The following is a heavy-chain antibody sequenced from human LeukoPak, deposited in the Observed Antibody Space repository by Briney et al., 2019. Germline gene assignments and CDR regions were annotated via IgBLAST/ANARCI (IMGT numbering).Heavy chain of an antibody. CDR3: ARGWDEPAAFDI. CDR2: IYYSGST. Sequence: PSETLSLTCTVSGGSISSYYWSWIRQPPGKGLEWIGYIYYSGSTNYNPSLKSRVTISVDTSKNQFSLKLSSVTAADTAVYYCARGWDEPAAFDIWGQGTTVTVSS. J-gene: IGHJ3*02. V-gene: IGHV4-59*01. D-gene: IGHD1-26*01. CDR1: GGSISSYY.